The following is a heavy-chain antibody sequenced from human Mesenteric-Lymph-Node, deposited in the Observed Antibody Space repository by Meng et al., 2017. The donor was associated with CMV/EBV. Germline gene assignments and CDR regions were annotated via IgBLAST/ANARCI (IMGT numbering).Heavy chain of an antibody. J-gene: IGHJ4*02. CDR1: GFTFSSYA. V-gene: IGHV3-30-3*01. CDR3: ARGGLWGFDY. CDR2: ISYDGSNK. Sequence: GESLKISCAASGFTFSSYAMHWVRQAPGKGLEWVAVISYDGSNKYYADSVKGRFTISRDNSKNTLYLQMNSLRAEDTAVYDCARGGLWGFDYWGQGTLVTVSS. D-gene: IGHD2/OR15-2a*01.